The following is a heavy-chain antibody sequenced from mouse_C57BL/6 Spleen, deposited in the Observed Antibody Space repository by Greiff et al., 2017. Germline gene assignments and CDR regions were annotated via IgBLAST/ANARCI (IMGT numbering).Heavy chain of an antibody. D-gene: IGHD2-1*01. Sequence: EVQLQQSGAELVRPGASVKLSCTASGFNIKDDYMHWVKQRPEQGLEWIGWVDPENGDTEYASKFQGKATITADTSSNTAYLQLSSLTSEDTAVYYCTTSDYGNSFDYWGQGTTLTVSS. CDR1: GFNIKDDY. CDR2: VDPENGDT. V-gene: IGHV14-4*01. J-gene: IGHJ2*01. CDR3: TTSDYGNSFDY.